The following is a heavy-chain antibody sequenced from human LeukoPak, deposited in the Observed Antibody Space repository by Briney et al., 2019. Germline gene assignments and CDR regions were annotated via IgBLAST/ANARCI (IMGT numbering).Heavy chain of an antibody. V-gene: IGHV3-20*04. CDR1: GFTFDDYG. CDR3: AKDIGYCSGGSCALFDY. D-gene: IGHD2-15*01. CDR2: INWNGGST. J-gene: IGHJ4*02. Sequence: GGSLRLSCAAAGFTFDDYGMSWVRHAPGKGLEWVSGINWNGGSTGYADSVEGRFTISRDNAKNSLYLQMNSLRAEDTALYYCAKDIGYCSGGSCALFDYWGQGTLVTVSS.